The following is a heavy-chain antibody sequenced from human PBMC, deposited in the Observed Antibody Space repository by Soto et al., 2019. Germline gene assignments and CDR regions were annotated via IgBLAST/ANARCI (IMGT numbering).Heavy chain of an antibody. CDR1: GYTFTSYG. Sequence: GASVKVSCKASGYTFTSYGISWVRQAPVQGLEWMGWISAYNGNTNYAQKLQGRVTMTTDTSTSTAYMELRSLRSDDTAVYYCARDKVYSSGWHEYFQHWGQGTLVTVSS. CDR2: ISAYNGNT. D-gene: IGHD6-19*01. V-gene: IGHV1-18*04. J-gene: IGHJ1*01. CDR3: ARDKVYSSGWHEYFQH.